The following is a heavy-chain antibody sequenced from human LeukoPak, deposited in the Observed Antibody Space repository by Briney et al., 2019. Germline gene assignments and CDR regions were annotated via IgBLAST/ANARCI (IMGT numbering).Heavy chain of an antibody. CDR3: ARGEDEGCCSSTSCYPFDY. J-gene: IGHJ4*02. CDR1: GFTFSDYY. Sequence: GGSLRLSCAASGFTFSDYYMSWIRQAPGKGLEWVSYISSSGSTIYYADSVKGRFTISRDNAKNSLYLQMNSLRAEDTAVYYCARGEDEGCCSSTSCYPFDYWGQGTLVTVSS. CDR2: ISSSGSTI. V-gene: IGHV3-11*01. D-gene: IGHD2-2*01.